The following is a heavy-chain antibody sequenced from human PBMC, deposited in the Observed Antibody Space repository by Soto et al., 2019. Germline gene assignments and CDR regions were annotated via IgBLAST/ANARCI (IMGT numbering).Heavy chain of an antibody. Sequence: SCAASGFTFSDYWMSLVRQAPGKGLEWVANINQYGSEKNYVDSVKGRFTISRDNAKNSLFLQMDSLRAEDTAVYFCATYGAGGSYFDHWGQGALVTVSS. V-gene: IGHV3-7*01. J-gene: IGHJ4*02. CDR1: GFTFSDYW. CDR3: ATYGAGGSYFDH. CDR2: INQYGSEK. D-gene: IGHD2-8*02.